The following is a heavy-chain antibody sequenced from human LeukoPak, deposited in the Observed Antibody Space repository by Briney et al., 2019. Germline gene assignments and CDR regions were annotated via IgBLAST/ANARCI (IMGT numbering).Heavy chain of an antibody. V-gene: IGHV4-59*01. J-gene: IGHJ4*02. CDR3: GRLGGGRGGYYGSGSYSKVDY. Sequence: PSETLSLTCIVSGGSISSSHWSWIRQPPGKGLEWIGYIYYSGRTNHHPSLKSRLPITGDSSKNQFSLKLRSVTAADTAVCNWGRLGGGRGGYYGSGSYSKVDYWGQGTLVTVSS. CDR1: GGSISSSH. D-gene: IGHD3-10*01. CDR2: IYYSGRT.